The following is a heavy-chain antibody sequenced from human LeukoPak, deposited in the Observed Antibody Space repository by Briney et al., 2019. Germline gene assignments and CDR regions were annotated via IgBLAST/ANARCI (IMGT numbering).Heavy chain of an antibody. V-gene: IGHV4-39*07. CDR2: IYYSGST. CDR3: ARVFHRYHIAKPYCGGDCPYYFDY. J-gene: IGHJ4*02. D-gene: IGHD2-21*01. Sequence: PSETLSLTCTVSGGSISSSSYYWGWIRQPPGKGLEWIGSIYYSGSTYYNPSLKSRVTISVDTSKNQFSLKLSSVTAADTAVYYCARVFHRYHIAKPYCGGDCPYYFDYWGQGTLVTVSS. CDR1: GGSISSSSYY.